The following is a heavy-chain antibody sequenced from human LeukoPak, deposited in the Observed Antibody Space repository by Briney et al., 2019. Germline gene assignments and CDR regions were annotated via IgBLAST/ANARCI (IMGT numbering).Heavy chain of an antibody. Sequence: SETLSLTCTVSGGSISSYYWSWIRQPPGKGLEWIGYIYYSGSTNYNPSLKSRVTISVDTSKNQFSLKLSSVTAADTAVYYCARSRHVPAQGSQGDFDYWGQGTLVTVSS. V-gene: IGHV4-59*08. CDR2: IYYSGST. J-gene: IGHJ4*02. D-gene: IGHD1-26*01. CDR3: ARSRHVPAQGSQGDFDY. CDR1: GGSISSYY.